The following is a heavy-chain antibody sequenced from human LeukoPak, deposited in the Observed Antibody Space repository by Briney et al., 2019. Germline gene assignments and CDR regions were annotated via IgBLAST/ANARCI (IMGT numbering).Heavy chain of an antibody. J-gene: IGHJ4*02. CDR1: GFTFSSYS. Sequence: GGSLRLSCAASGFTFSSYSMNWVRQAPGKGLEWVSSISSSSSYIYYADSVKGRFTISRDNAKNSLYLQMNSLRAEDTAVYYCARTRQLLWFGDSDYWGQGTLVTVSS. D-gene: IGHD3-10*01. CDR2: ISSSSSYI. V-gene: IGHV3-21*01. CDR3: ARTRQLLWFGDSDY.